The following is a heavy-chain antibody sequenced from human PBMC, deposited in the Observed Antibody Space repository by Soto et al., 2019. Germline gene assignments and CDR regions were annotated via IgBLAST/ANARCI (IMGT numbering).Heavy chain of an antibody. J-gene: IGHJ6*02. Sequence: PVKISSKAPGPTLSSYAISCVLQPPRQGLEWMGGLIPSCGRTNYARKFQGRVAIAEDKSTSTAYMKLSSLRSEDTAVYYCARAPSGSYYGSYYEYSGMGAWGQGTTVTV. V-gene: IGHV1-69*06. CDR1: GPTLSSYA. CDR3: ARAPSGSYYGSYYEYSGMGA. D-gene: IGHD1-26*01. CDR2: LIPSCGRT.